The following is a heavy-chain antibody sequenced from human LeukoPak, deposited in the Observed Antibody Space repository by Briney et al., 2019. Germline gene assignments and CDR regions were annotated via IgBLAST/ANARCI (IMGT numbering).Heavy chain of an antibody. Sequence: GGSLKLSCAASGFTFSGSAMHWVRQASGKGLEWVGRIRSKANSYATAYAASVKGRFTISRDDSKNTAYLQMNSLKTEDTAVYYCTRIGQWPEEKIDYWGQGTLVTVSS. CDR1: GFTFSGSA. CDR2: IRSKANSYAT. J-gene: IGHJ4*02. V-gene: IGHV3-73*01. D-gene: IGHD6-19*01. CDR3: TRIGQWPEEKIDY.